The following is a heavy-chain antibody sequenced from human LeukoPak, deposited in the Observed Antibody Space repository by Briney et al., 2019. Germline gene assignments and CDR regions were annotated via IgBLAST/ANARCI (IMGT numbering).Heavy chain of an antibody. CDR3: ARLHGGSSGNWFDL. CDR1: GYTFISYG. J-gene: IGHJ5*02. CDR2: ISNYNGNT. V-gene: IGHV1-18*01. Sequence: ASVKVSCKPSGYTFISYGITWVRQAPGQGLEWMGWISNYNGNTNYAQNLQGRLTVTTDKSTSTVYMELGSLRSDDTAVYYCARLHGGSSGNWFDLWGQGTLVTASS. D-gene: IGHD6-6*01.